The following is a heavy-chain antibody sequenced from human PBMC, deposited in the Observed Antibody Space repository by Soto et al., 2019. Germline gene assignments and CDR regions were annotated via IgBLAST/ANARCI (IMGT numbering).Heavy chain of an antibody. Sequence: GGSLRLSCAASGFTFSSYWMHWVRQAPGKGLVWVSRINSDGSSTSYADSVKGRFTISRDNAKNTLYLQMNSLRAEDTAVYYCARVEGYYDFWSGYSSMIGLDYWGQGTLVTVSS. J-gene: IGHJ4*02. V-gene: IGHV3-74*01. CDR1: GFTFSSYW. CDR2: INSDGSST. D-gene: IGHD3-3*01. CDR3: ARVEGYYDFWSGYSSMIGLDY.